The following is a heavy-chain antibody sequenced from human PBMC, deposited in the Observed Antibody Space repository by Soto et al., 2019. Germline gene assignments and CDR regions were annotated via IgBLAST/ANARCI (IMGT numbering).Heavy chain of an antibody. CDR2: ISSSRSYR. J-gene: IGHJ4*02. CDR3: ARDPRGHSSGWPDNFDY. V-gene: IGHV3-11*05. Sequence: PEDSLSLSCAASGFTFRDYYMSWIRQAPGKGLEWVSYISSSRSYRNYADSVKGRFTISRDNAKNSLYLQMNSLRAEDTAVYYCARDPRGHSSGWPDNFDYWGQGT. D-gene: IGHD6-19*01. CDR1: GFTFRDYY.